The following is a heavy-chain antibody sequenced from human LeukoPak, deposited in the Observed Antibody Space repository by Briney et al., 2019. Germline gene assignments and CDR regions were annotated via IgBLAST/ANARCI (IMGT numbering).Heavy chain of an antibody. D-gene: IGHD3-10*01. V-gene: IGHV1-2*04. CDR3: ATAMLYGSGSYYYNWFDP. Sequence: EASVKVSCKASGYTFTGYYMHWVRQAPGQGLEWMGWINPNSGGTNYAQKFQGWVTMTRDTSISTAYMELSSLRSDDTAVYYCATAMLYGSGSYYYNWFDPWGQGTLVTVSS. CDR1: GYTFTGYY. CDR2: INPNSGGT. J-gene: IGHJ5*02.